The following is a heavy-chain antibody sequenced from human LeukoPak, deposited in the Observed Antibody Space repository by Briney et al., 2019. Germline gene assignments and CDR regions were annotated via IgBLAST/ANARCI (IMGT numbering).Heavy chain of an antibody. J-gene: IGHJ4*02. CDR2: SGGSGGRT. Sequence: GGSLRLSCAVSGITLSNYGMSWVRQAPGKGLEWVAGSGGSGGRTNYADSVKGRFTISRDKPKNTLYLQMNSLRAEDTAVYFCAKRGVVIRVILVGFHKEAYYFDSWGQGALVIVSS. CDR3: AKRGVVIRVILVGFHKEAYYFDS. V-gene: IGHV3-23*01. D-gene: IGHD3-10*01. CDR1: GITLSNYG.